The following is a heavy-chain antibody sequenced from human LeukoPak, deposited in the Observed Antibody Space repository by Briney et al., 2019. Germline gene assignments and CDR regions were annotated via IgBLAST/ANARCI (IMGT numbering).Heavy chain of an antibody. D-gene: IGHD3-9*01. Sequence: GASVKVSCKASGYTFTGYYMHWVRQAPGQGLEWMGWINPNSGGTNYAQKFQGRVTMTRDTSTSTAYMELSRLRSDDTAVYYCARDLTGYYMAYGMDVWGQGTTVTVSS. CDR2: INPNSGGT. V-gene: IGHV1-2*02. CDR1: GYTFTGYY. J-gene: IGHJ6*02. CDR3: ARDLTGYYMAYGMDV.